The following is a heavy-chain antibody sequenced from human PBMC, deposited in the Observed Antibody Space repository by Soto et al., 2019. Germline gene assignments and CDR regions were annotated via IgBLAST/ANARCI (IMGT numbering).Heavy chain of an antibody. CDR3: AKSPPMDAGDKYYYDF. CDR1: GGTFSTFG. CDR2: IIPFFGTA. D-gene: IGHD4-17*01. J-gene: IGHJ4*02. Sequence: GASVKVSCKASGGTFSTFGISWVRQAPGQGLEWMGGIIPFFGTARYSQKFEDRITITADESTNTVYMDLRSLTSEYTAIYYCAKSPPMDAGDKYYYDFWGQRALVTFSS. V-gene: IGHV1-69*13.